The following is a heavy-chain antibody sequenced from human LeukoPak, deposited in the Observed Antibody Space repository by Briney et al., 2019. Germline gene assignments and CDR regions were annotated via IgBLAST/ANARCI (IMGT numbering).Heavy chain of an antibody. CDR3: AREKPYFDY. J-gene: IGHJ4*02. CDR2: ISYDGSNK. CDR1: GFTFSSYA. V-gene: IGHV3-30-3*01. Sequence: GGSLRLSCAASGFTFSSYAMHWVRQAPGKGLEWVAVISYDGSNKYYADSVKGRFTISRDNSKNTLYLQMNSLRAKDTAVYYCAREKPYFDYWGQGTLVTVSS.